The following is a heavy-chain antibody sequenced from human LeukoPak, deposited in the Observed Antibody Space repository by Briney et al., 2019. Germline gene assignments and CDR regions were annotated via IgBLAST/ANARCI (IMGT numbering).Heavy chain of an antibody. J-gene: IGHJ4*01. CDR1: SGSISSSSYY. Sequence: SETLSLTCIVSSGSISSSSYYWGWIRQPPGKGLEWIGNIYYTGNTNYNPSLKNRVTISLGTSENQFSLRLTSVTAADTAVYYCAREYYDFWSGSGYGWTQIDYWGRGTLVTVSS. D-gene: IGHD3-3*01. CDR3: AREYYDFWSGSGYGWTQIDY. CDR2: IYYTGNT. V-gene: IGHV4-39*07.